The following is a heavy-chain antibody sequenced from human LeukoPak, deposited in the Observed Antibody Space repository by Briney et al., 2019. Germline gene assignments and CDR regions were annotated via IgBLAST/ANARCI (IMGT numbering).Heavy chain of an antibody. Sequence: SSETLSLTCAVYGGSFSGYYWSWIRQPPGKGLEWIGEINHSGSTNYNPSLKSRVTISVDTSKNQFSLKLSSVTAADTAVYYCARRLFPRPFVDWGQGTLVTVSS. CDR1: GGSFSGYY. J-gene: IGHJ4*02. D-gene: IGHD2-15*01. V-gene: IGHV4-34*01. CDR3: ARRLFPRPFVD. CDR2: INHSGST.